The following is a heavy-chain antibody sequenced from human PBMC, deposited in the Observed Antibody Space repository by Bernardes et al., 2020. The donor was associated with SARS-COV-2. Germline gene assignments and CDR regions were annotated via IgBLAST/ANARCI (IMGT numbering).Heavy chain of an antibody. D-gene: IGHD3-10*01. CDR3: ARTVYYDSGNYYEGLDAFDL. CDR2: LDWNDDK. J-gene: IGHJ3*01. CDR1: GSSLSTSGTS. V-gene: IGHV2-70*01. Sequence: SGPTLVKPTQTLTLTCTLSGSSLSTSGTSMSWIRQPPGKALEWLALLDWNDDKLYSTSLKTRVTISKDTSKNQVVLTMTNMGPVDTATYYCARTVYYDSGNYYEGLDAFDLWGQGTMVTVSS.